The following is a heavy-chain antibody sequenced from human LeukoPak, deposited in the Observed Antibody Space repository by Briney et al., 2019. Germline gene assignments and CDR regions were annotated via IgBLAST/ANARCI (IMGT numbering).Heavy chain of an antibody. J-gene: IGHJ4*02. CDR3: AKKDGDC. Sequence: SGTLSLTCSVSGTSLSLFHWTWFRQPAGKRPEWIGLIYTNGATTLNPSLKSRVAMSVDLAKNQLFLNLTSVTAADTAMYYCAKKDGDCWGQGTLVTVSS. CDR1: GTSLSLFH. CDR2: IYTNGAT. V-gene: IGHV4-4*07.